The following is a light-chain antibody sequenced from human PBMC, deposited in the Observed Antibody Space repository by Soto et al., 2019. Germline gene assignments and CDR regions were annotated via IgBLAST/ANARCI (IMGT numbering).Light chain of an antibody. CDR1: QTISSW. Sequence: DIRRTASTSTLSASVGDTVTLPCRASQTISSWLAWYQQKPGKAPKLLIYKASSLESGVPSRFSGSGSGTEFTLTISSLQPDDFATYYCHQGWTFGQGTKVDIK. CDR3: HQGWT. J-gene: IGKJ1*01. CDR2: KAS. V-gene: IGKV1-5*03.